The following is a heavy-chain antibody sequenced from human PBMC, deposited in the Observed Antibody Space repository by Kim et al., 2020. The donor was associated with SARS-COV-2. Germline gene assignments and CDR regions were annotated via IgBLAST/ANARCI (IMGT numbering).Heavy chain of an antibody. V-gene: IGHV4-39*01. Sequence: PSLKGRVTISVDTSKNQFSLKLSSVTAADTAVYYCARKGRDGYKYRGFDYWGQGTLVTVSS. J-gene: IGHJ4*02. CDR3: ARKGRDGYKYRGFDY. D-gene: IGHD5-12*01.